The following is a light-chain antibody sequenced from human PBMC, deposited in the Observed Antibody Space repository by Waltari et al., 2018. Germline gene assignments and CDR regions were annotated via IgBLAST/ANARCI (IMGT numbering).Light chain of an antibody. J-gene: IGKJ1*01. Sequence: DIQITQSPSALSASVGDRVTITCRASQRISSYLNWYQQKPGKAPKLLIYAASSLESGVPSRFSGSGFGTDFTLTINGLQAEDYAAYYCQQTYHNFRTFGQGTKVDVK. CDR2: AAS. V-gene: IGKV1-39*01. CDR1: QRISSY. CDR3: QQTYHNFRT.